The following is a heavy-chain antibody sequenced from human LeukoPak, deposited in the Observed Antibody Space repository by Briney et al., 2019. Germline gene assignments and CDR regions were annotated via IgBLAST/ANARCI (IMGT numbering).Heavy chain of an antibody. CDR3: TRDTFGPDDY. V-gene: IGHV3-30*03. CDR1: GFTFSSSG. Sequence: PGGSLRLSCAASGFTFSSSGMHWVRQAPGTGLEWVAFISHEGTEKYFADSVKGRFTISRDNSKNTLYLQMNSPRAEDTAVYYCTRDTFGPDDYWGQGTLVAVSS. J-gene: IGHJ4*02. CDR2: ISHEGTEK. D-gene: IGHD1-14*01.